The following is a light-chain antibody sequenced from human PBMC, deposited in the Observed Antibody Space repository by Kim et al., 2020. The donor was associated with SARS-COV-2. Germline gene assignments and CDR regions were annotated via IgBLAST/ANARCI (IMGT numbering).Light chain of an antibody. V-gene: IGLV3-21*01. CDR3: QVRDSGSDHWV. Sequence: PGKTTSITGGDNNMGSKSVLCDQQKPGQAPVRVIYYDSDRPSGIPERFSGSNSGNTATLTISRVEAGDEADYHCQVRDSGSDHWVFGGGTKLTVL. CDR2: YDS. J-gene: IGLJ3*02. CDR1: NMGSKS.